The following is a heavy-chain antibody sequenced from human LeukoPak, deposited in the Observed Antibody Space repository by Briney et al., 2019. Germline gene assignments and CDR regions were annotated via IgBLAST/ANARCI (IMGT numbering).Heavy chain of an antibody. CDR2: IIPIFGTA. V-gene: IGHV1-69*13. CDR3: ASQNARYCSSTSCYM. D-gene: IGHD2-2*02. CDR1: GGTFSSYA. J-gene: IGHJ4*02. Sequence: ASVKVSCKASGGTFSSYAISWVRQAPGQGFEWMGGIIPIFGTANYAQKFQGRVTITADESTSTAYMELSSLRSEDTAVYYCASQNARYCSSTSCYMWGQGTLVTVSS.